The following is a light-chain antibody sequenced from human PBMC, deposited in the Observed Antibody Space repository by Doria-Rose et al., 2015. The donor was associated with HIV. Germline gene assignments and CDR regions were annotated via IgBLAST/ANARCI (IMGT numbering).Light chain of an antibody. CDR1: QSFSSTY. V-gene: IGKV3-20*01. CDR3: HQYGTSWT. CDR2: DGS. Sequence: EIVLTQSPGTLSLSPGERATLSCRASQSFSSTYLAWYQQKPGQAPSLLIYDGSTRATGIPDRFNARGSGTDFTLTINRLEPEDFALYYCHQYGTSWTFGQGTKVEI. J-gene: IGKJ1*01.